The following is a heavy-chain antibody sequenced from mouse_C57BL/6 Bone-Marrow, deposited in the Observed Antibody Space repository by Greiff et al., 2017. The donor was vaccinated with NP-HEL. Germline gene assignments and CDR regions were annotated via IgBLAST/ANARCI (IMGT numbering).Heavy chain of an antibody. CDR3: ASLTTVEYFDV. V-gene: IGHV5-4*03. CDR1: GFTFSSYA. J-gene: IGHJ1*03. CDR2: ISDGGSYT. D-gene: IGHD1-1*01. Sequence: DVKLVESGGGLVKPGGSLKLSCAASGFTFSSYAMSWVRQTPEKRLEWVATISDGGSYTYYPDNIKGRFTISRDNAKNTLFLQLTSLRSEDTAMYYCASLTTVEYFDVWGTGTTVTVSS.